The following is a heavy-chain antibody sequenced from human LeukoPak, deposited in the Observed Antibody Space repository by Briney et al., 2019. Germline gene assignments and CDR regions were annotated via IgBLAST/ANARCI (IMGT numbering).Heavy chain of an antibody. CDR1: AGSISSSNW. V-gene: IGHV4-4*02. J-gene: IGHJ4*02. CDR2: IYHSGST. Sequence: SGTLSLTCAVSAGSISSSNWWSWVRQPPGKGLEWIGEIYHSGSTNYNPSLKSRVTISVDKSKNQFSLKLSSVTAADTAVYYWARGGAAAGTTETIFASDYWGQGTLVTVSS. D-gene: IGHD6-13*01. CDR3: ARGGAAAGTTETIFASDY.